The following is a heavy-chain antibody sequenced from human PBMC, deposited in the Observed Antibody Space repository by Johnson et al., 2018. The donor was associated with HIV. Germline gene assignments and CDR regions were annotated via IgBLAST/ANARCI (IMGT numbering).Heavy chain of an antibody. V-gene: IGHV3-7*01. CDR2: IKPDGSVK. CDR1: GFTFSSYW. D-gene: IGHD3-10*01. J-gene: IGHJ3*02. CDR3: ARDHYGRINDAFDI. Sequence: VQLVESGGGLVQPGGSLRLSCAASGFTFSSYWMNWVRQAPGKGLEWVASIKPDGSVKDYVDSVKGRFTISRDNAKNSLYLQMNSLRAEDTAVYYCARDHYGRINDAFDIWGQGTMVTVSS.